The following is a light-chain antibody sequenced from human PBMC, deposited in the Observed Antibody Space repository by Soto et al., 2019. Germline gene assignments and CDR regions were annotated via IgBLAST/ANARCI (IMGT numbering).Light chain of an antibody. CDR2: GAS. V-gene: IGKV3-20*01. Sequence: EIVLTQSPGTLSLSPGERATLSCRASQSVSSSFLAWYQQKPGQDPRLLIYGASSRATGIPDRFSGSGSGTDFTLTISGLEPEDFAVYYCQQYDSSPWTFGQGTRVEIK. CDR3: QQYDSSPWT. CDR1: QSVSSSF. J-gene: IGKJ1*01.